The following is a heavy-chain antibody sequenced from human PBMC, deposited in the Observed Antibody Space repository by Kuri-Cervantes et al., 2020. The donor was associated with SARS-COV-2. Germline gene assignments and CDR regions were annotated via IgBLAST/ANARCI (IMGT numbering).Heavy chain of an antibody. V-gene: IGHV3-72*01. Sequence: GESLKISCAASGXXXSDHYMDWVRQAPGKGLEWVGRTRNKANSXTTEYAASVKGRFTISTDDSKNSPYLQMNSLKTEDTAVYYCARGDYYDSSGYFYYYGMDVWGQGTTVTVSS. D-gene: IGHD3-22*01. CDR1: GXXXSDHY. CDR3: ARGDYYDSSGYFYYYGMDV. J-gene: IGHJ6*02. CDR2: TRNKANSXTT.